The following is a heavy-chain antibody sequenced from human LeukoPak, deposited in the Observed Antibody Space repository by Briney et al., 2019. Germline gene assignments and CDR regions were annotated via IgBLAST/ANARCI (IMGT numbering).Heavy chain of an antibody. CDR2: IYPGDSDT. CDR1: GYSFTSYW. J-gene: IGHJ5*02. V-gene: IGHV5-51*03. D-gene: IGHD1-7*01. Sequence: KPGESLKISCKGSGYSFTSYWIGWVRQMPGKGLEWMGIIYPGDSDTRYSPSLQGQVTISADRSISTAYLQWSSLKASDTAMYYCARLVRYNWNYDRLNWFDPWGQGTLVTVSS. CDR3: ARLVRYNWNYDRLNWFDP.